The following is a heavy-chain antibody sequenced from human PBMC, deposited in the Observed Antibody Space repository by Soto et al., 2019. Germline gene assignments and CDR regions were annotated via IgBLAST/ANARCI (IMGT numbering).Heavy chain of an antibody. CDR1: GLTFRNFA. V-gene: IGHV3-23*01. J-gene: IGHJ3*02. CDR3: GRDVGGPTIPTGWGAYDM. CDR2: ITGNGGA. D-gene: IGHD3-16*01. Sequence: GGSLRLSCEVSGLTFRNFAMNWVRQAPGKGLEWVSMITGNGGAFYSDSVKGRFTISRDNSKNTLNLQMDSLRAEDTAVYYCGRDVGGPTIPTGWGAYDMWGQGTMVTVSS.